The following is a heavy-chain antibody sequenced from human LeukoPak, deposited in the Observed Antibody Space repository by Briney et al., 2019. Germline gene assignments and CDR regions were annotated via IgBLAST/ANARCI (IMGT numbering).Heavy chain of an antibody. D-gene: IGHD3-22*01. CDR2: INHSGST. J-gene: IGHJ6*03. CDR1: GGSFSGYY. Sequence: SETLSLTCAVYGGSFSGYYWSWIRQPPGKGLEWIGEINHSGSTNYNPSLKSRVTISVDTSKNQFSLKLSSVTAADTAVYYCARGGYDSSGYLPYYYYYYYMDVWGKGTTVTISS. V-gene: IGHV4-34*01. CDR3: ARGGYDSSGYLPYYYYYYYMDV.